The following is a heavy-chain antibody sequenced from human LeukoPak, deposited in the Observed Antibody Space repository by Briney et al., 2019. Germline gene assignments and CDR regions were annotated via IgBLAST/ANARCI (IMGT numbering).Heavy chain of an antibody. CDR3: ARPVDTAMADAFDI. V-gene: IGHV3-48*01. Sequence: GGSLRLSGAASGFNFIDYSMNWVRQAPGKGLEWISYIGISSGNTKYADSVKGRFTISRDKARNSLYLQMNSLRVEDTAVYYCARPVDTAMADAFDIWGQGTMVTVSS. CDR1: GFNFIDYS. CDR2: IGISSGNT. J-gene: IGHJ3*02. D-gene: IGHD5-18*01.